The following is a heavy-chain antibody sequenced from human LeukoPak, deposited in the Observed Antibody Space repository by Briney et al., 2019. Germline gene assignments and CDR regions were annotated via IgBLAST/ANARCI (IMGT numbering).Heavy chain of an antibody. J-gene: IGHJ6*02. CDR3: ARTSPYYYYGMDV. Sequence: SETLSLTCTVSGGSISSYYWSWIRQPPGKGLEWIGYIYYSGSTNYNPSLKSRVTISVDTSKNQFSLKLSSVTAADTAVYYCARTSPYYYYGMDVWGQGTTVTVSS. CDR1: GGSISSYY. V-gene: IGHV4-59*01. CDR2: IYYSGST.